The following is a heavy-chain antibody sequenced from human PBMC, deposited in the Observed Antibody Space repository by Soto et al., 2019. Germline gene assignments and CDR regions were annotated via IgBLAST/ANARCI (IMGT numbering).Heavy chain of an antibody. Sequence: QVQLVGSGGGVVQPGRSLRLSCAASGFTFRSYGMNWVRQAPGKGLEWGAVISFDGSNKFYADSLKGRFTISRDNSKNTLYLQVNSLRAEDTAVYYCAKDGCSTSCHYYYYGMDVWGQGTTVTVSS. V-gene: IGHV3-30*18. CDR3: AKDGCSTSCHYYYYGMDV. J-gene: IGHJ6*02. CDR1: GFTFRSYG. CDR2: ISFDGSNK. D-gene: IGHD2-2*01.